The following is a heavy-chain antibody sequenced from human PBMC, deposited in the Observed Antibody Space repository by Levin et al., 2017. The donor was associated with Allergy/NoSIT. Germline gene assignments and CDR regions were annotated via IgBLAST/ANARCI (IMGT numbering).Heavy chain of an antibody. CDR2: ISYDATNK. D-gene: IGHD3-10*01. J-gene: IGHJ3*02. Sequence: SGGSLRLSCAASGFTFSTYAMHWVRQAPGTGLEWVAVISYDATNKHYADSVKGRFTISRDNSKNTLHLQMNSLRAEDAAVYYCARGVGDAFDIWGQGTMVTVSS. V-gene: IGHV3-30-3*01. CDR3: ARGVGDAFDI. CDR1: GFTFSTYA.